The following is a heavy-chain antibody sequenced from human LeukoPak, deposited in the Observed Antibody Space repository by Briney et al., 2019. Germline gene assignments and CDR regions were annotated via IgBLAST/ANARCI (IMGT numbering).Heavy chain of an antibody. CDR3: AKDIVVGRLVGVAAPLDS. Sequence: QPGGSLRLSCAASGFTLDDYAIHWVPQAPGKGLEWVCLTSGDGGSTYYADSVKGRFTISRDNSKNSLYLQMNSLRTEDTALYYCAKDIVVGRLVGVAAPLDSWGEGTLVTVSS. D-gene: IGHD2-15*01. V-gene: IGHV3-43*02. CDR2: TSGDGGST. CDR1: GFTLDDYA. J-gene: IGHJ4*02.